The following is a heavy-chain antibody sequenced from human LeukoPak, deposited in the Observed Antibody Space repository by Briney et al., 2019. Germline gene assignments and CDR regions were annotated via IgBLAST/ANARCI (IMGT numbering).Heavy chain of an antibody. V-gene: IGHV3-23*01. CDR3: AKPDIVVVVAAFFDY. CDR2: ISGSGGST. CDR1: GFTFSSYA. J-gene: IGHJ4*02. D-gene: IGHD2-15*01. Sequence: GGSLRLSCAASGFTFSSYAMSWARQAPGKGLEWVSAISGSGGSTYYADSVKGRFTISRDNSKNTLYLQMNSLRAEDTAVYYCAKPDIVVVVAAFFDYWGQGTLVTVSS.